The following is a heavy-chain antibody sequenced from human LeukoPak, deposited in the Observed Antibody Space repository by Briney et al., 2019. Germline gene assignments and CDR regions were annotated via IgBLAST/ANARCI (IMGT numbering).Heavy chain of an antibody. J-gene: IGHJ4*02. CDR2: ISSSGTTI. D-gene: IGHD3-22*01. V-gene: IGHV3-11*04. Sequence: PGGSLRLSCAASGFTFSDYYMTWIRQAPGKGLEWVSHISSSGTTIYYADSVKGRFTISRDNSKNTLYLQMNSLRAEDTAVYYCARDYYSRSGGDYYDSSGYDGFFDYWGQGTLVTVSS. CDR3: ARDYYSRSGGDYYDSSGYDGFFDY. CDR1: GFTFSDYY.